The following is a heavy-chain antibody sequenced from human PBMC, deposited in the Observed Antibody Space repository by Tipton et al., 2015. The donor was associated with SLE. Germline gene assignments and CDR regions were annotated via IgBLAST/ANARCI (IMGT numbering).Heavy chain of an antibody. CDR3: ARGYDSTRGLLGWFFDY. CDR1: GYSIRSGHY. D-gene: IGHD3-22*01. J-gene: IGHJ4*02. CDR2: IYYSGTT. Sequence: TLSLTCAVSGYSIRSGHYWGWIRQPPGKGLEWIGTIYYSGTTNYNPSLKSRVTISVDTSKNQFSLKLSSVTAADTAVYYCARGYDSTRGLLGWFFDYWGQGTLVTVSS. V-gene: IGHV4-38-2*01.